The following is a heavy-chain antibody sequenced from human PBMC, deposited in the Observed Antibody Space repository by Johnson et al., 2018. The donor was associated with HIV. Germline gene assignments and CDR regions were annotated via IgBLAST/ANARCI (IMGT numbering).Heavy chain of an antibody. Sequence: VQLVESGGGLVQPGGSLRLSCAASGFIFSDHYMDWVRQAPGNGLEWVGRTRNKANSYTTEYAPSVKGRFTISRDDSKTSLYLQMNSLRAEDTAVYYCARSFGVTTPGAFDIWGQGTMVTVSS. CDR3: ARSFGVTTPGAFDI. CDR2: TRNKANSYTT. CDR1: GFIFSDHY. V-gene: IGHV3-72*01. J-gene: IGHJ3*02. D-gene: IGHD3-3*01.